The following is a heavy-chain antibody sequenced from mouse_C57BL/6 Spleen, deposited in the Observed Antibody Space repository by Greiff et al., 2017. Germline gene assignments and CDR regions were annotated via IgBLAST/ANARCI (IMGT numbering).Heavy chain of an antibody. CDR1: GYTFTSYD. Sequence: VQRVESGPELVKPGASVKLSCKASGYTFTSYDINWVKQRPGQGLEWIGWIYPRDGSTKYNEKFKGKATLTVDTSSSTAYMELHSLTSEDSAVYFCARDLTTVVANYAMDYWGQGTSVTVSS. V-gene: IGHV1-85*01. D-gene: IGHD1-1*01. CDR3: ARDLTTVVANYAMDY. CDR2: IYPRDGST. J-gene: IGHJ4*01.